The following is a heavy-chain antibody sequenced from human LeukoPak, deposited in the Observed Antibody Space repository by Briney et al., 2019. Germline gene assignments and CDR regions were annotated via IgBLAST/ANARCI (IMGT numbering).Heavy chain of an antibody. CDR1: GFTFSSYS. J-gene: IGHJ4*02. CDR2: ISSSSSYI. D-gene: IGHD3-16*01. CDR3: ARFSRRWGNDY. V-gene: IGHV3-21*01. Sequence: GGSLLLSCAASGFTFSSYSMNWVRQAPGKGLEWVSSISSSSSYIYYADSVKGRFTISRDNAKNSLYLQMNSLRAEDTAVYYCARFSRRWGNDYWGQGTLVTVSS.